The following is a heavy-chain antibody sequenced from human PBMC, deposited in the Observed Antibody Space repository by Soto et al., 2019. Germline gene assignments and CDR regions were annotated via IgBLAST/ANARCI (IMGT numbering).Heavy chain of an antibody. J-gene: IGHJ3*02. Sequence: PGGSLRLSCAASGFTFSSYSMNWVRQAPGKGLEWVSYISSSSSTIYYADSVKGRFTISRDNAKNSLYLQMNSLRDEDTAVYYCARDFQNVLRFLYCLSSDAFDIWGQGTMVPVSS. V-gene: IGHV3-48*02. CDR1: GFTFSSYS. CDR2: ISSSSSTI. D-gene: IGHD3-3*01. CDR3: ARDFQNVLRFLYCLSSDAFDI.